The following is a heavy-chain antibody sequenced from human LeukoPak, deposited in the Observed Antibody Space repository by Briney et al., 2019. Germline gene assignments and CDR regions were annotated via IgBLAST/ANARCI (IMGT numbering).Heavy chain of an antibody. CDR1: GFTFSSYT. V-gene: IGHV3-23*01. CDR3: AKDLMDTYRWGIDY. J-gene: IGHJ4*02. D-gene: IGHD3-16*01. CDR2: ISGSGGST. Sequence: PGGSLRLSCAASGFTFSSYTMSWVRQAPGKGLEWVSAISGSGGSTYYADSVKGRFTISRDNSKNTLYLQMNSLRAEDTAVYYCAKDLMDTYRWGIDYWGQGTLVTVSS.